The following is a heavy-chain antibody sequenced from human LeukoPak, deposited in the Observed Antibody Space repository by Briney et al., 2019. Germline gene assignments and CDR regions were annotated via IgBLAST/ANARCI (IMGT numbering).Heavy chain of an antibody. CDR2: IYYSGST. D-gene: IGHD3-22*01. CDR1: GYSISSGYY. J-gene: IGHJ4*02. CDR3: ARQLLGDYYDSSGYHDY. V-gene: IGHV4-38-2*02. Sequence: SETLSLTCTVFGYSISSGYYWGWIRQPPGKGLEWIGSIYYSGSTYYNPSLNSRVTISVDTSKNQFSLRLSSVAAADTAVYYCARQLLGDYYDSSGYHDYWGQGTLVTVSS.